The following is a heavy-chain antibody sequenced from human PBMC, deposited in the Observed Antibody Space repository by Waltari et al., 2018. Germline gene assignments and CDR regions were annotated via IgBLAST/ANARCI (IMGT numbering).Heavy chain of an antibody. D-gene: IGHD2-21*01. CDR2: ISNSGNTI. J-gene: IGHJ6*02. V-gene: IGHV3-48*03. CDR1: GFTFSNYE. CDR3: ASSGPAYIYGMDV. Sequence: EVQLVESGGGLVQPGGSLRLSCAASGFTFSNYEMNWVRQAPGKGLEWVSYISNSGNTIYYADSVKGRFTISRDNAKNSLDLQMNSLRSEDTAVYYCASSGPAYIYGMDVWGQGTTVTVSS.